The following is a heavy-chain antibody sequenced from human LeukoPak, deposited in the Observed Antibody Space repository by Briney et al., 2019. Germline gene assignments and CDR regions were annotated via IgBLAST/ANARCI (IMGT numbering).Heavy chain of an antibody. D-gene: IGHD3-10*01. CDR1: GFSFSSYG. CDR2: ISGSGGST. V-gene: IGHV3-23*01. Sequence: GRSLRLSCAASGFSFSSYGMSWVRQAPGKGLEGVSAISGSGGSTYYADTVKGRFTISRDNSNNTLYLQMTSLRAEDTAVYYCPVRGAGGRISGYWGQGSLVTVSS. J-gene: IGHJ4*02. CDR3: PVRGAGGRISGY.